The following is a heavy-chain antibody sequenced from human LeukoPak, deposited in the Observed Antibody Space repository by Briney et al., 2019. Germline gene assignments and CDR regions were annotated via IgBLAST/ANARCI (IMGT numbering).Heavy chain of an antibody. CDR2: INHSGST. D-gene: IGHD5-18*01. CDR1: SGSFSGYY. Sequence: PSETLSLTCAVYSGSFSGYYWSWIRQPPGKGLEWIGEINHSGSTNYNPSLKSRVTISVDTSKNQFSLKLSSVTAADTAVYYCAGDVDTAMAYDYWGQGTLVTVSS. CDR3: AGDVDTAMAYDY. V-gene: IGHV4-34*01. J-gene: IGHJ4*02.